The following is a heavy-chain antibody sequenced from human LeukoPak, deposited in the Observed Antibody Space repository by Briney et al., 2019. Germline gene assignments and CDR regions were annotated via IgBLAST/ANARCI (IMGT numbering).Heavy chain of an antibody. V-gene: IGHV1-18*01. CDR2: ISAYNGNT. CDR3: ARDFDDFWSGYRINWFDP. Sequence: ASLKVSCKASVYTFTSYGISCVRQAPGQRLEGRGWISAYNGNTNYAQKLQGRVTMTTDTSTSTAYMELRSLRSDDPAVYYCARDFDDFWSGYRINWFDPWGQGTLVTVSS. CDR1: VYTFTSYG. D-gene: IGHD3-3*01. J-gene: IGHJ5*02.